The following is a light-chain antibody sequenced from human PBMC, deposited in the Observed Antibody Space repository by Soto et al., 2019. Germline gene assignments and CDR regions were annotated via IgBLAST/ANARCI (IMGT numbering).Light chain of an antibody. CDR2: DAS. CDR3: LQHNSYPPPWT. J-gene: IGKJ1*01. CDR1: QSISSW. V-gene: IGKV1-5*01. Sequence: EIQMTQSPSTLSAAVGDRVTITCRTSQSISSWLAWYQQKPGKAPKLLIYDASSLESGVPSRFSGSGSGTEFTLTISSLQPEDFATYYCLQHNSYPPPWTFGQGTKVDIK.